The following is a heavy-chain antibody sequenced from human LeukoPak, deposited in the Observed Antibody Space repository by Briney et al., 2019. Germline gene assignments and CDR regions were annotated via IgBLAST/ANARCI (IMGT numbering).Heavy chain of an antibody. V-gene: IGHV4-39*01. CDR3: AKVAATPPGYYGVDV. J-gene: IGHJ6*02. CDR2: IYYSGST. D-gene: IGHD1-26*01. CDR1: GGSISSSIYY. Sequence: PSETLSLTCSVSGGSISSSIYYWGWIRQPPGKGLEWIGNIYYSGSTFYSPSLKSRVTISVDTSKNQFSLKVRSVTAADTAVYYCAKVAATPPGYYGVDVWGRGTTVTVSS.